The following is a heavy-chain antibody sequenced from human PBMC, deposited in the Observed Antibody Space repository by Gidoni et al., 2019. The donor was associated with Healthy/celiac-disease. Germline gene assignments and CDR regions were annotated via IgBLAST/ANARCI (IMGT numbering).Heavy chain of an antibody. Sequence: QLQLQESGPGLVKPSETLSLTCTVSGGSISSSSYYWGWIRQPPGKGLEWIGSIYYSGSTYYNPSLKSRVTISVDTSKNQFSLKLSSVTAADTAVYYCARLSSSSRHGGIDYWGQGTLVTVSS. CDR3: ARLSSSSRHGGIDY. CDR2: IYYSGST. D-gene: IGHD6-6*01. J-gene: IGHJ4*02. CDR1: GGSISSSSYY. V-gene: IGHV4-39*01.